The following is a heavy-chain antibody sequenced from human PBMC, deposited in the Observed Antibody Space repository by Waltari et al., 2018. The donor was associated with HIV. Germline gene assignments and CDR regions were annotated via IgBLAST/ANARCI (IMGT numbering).Heavy chain of an antibody. CDR3: AGGDYYSSLAGYYQRYGYYHMDV. Sequence: VSLVQSGPEVKKPGSSVKVSCKASGDTFGSYVITWVRQAPGQGLWWMGGDMTFSLGTCRGQGIRGRTSITADETTNTAYLEVGSVRSEETAVYYSAGGDYYSSLAGYYQRYGYYHMDVWGKGTTVTVSS. CDR2: DMTFSLGT. CDR1: GDTFGSYV. V-gene: IGHV1-69*01. J-gene: IGHJ6*03. D-gene: IGHD3-9*01.